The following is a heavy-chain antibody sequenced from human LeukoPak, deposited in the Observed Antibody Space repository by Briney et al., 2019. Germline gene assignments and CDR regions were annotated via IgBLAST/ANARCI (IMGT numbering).Heavy chain of an antibody. CDR2: ISYDGSNE. V-gene: IGHV3-30*03. D-gene: IGHD2-2*02. J-gene: IGHJ4*02. CDR3: ARVWSSCSSTSCYTVLDY. CDR1: GFMFSDYG. Sequence: PGGSLRLSCVASGFMFSDYGMHWVRQAPGKGLEWVAVISYDGSNEYHADSVKGRFTISRDNAKNSLYLQMNSLRAEDTAVYYCARVWSSCSSTSCYTVLDYWGQGTLVTVSS.